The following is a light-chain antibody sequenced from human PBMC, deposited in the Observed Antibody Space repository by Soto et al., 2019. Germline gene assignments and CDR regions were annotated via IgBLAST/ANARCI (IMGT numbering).Light chain of an antibody. CDR3: QHYNSYSEA. CDR2: KAS. V-gene: IGKV1-5*03. Sequence: DIQMAQSPCTLSVSLADGLTITCRASQTISSWLAWYQQKPGKAPKLLIYKASTLKSGVPSRFSGSGSGTEFTLTISSLQPDDFATYYCQHYNSYSEAFGQGTKVDI. J-gene: IGKJ1*01. CDR1: QTISSW.